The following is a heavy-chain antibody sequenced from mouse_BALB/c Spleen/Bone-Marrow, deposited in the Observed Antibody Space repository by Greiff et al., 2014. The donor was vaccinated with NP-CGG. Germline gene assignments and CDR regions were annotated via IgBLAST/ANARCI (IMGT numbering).Heavy chain of an antibody. V-gene: IGHV14-3*02. CDR1: GFNIKDTY. D-gene: IGHD2-2*01. CDR3: ASYVYGYYFDY. CDR2: IDPANGNT. J-gene: IGHJ2*01. Sequence: EVKLVESGAELVKSGASVKLSCTASGFNIKDTYMHWVKQRPEQGLEWIGRIDPANGNTKYDPKFQGKATITADTSSNTAYLQLSSLTSGDTAVYYCASYVYGYYFDYWGQGTTLTVSS.